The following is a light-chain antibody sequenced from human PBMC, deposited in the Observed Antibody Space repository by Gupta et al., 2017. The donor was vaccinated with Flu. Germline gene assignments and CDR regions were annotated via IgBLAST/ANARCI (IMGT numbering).Light chain of an antibody. J-gene: IGKJ4*01. CDR1: RSLLHSNGYNY. CDR3: RQAVHNQPNIT. Sequence: EILLTQSPLSLPVTPGEPASISCRSSRSLLHSNGYNYVDWYLQKPGQPPQLLIYMGSNRAHGVKDRFSGSGEGTDFKLQISRGEAEDVGVYYCRQAVHNQPNITFGGGTKVEIK. CDR2: MGS. V-gene: IGKV2-28*01.